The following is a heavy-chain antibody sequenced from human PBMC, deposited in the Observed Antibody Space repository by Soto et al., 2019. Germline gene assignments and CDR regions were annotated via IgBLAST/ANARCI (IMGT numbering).Heavy chain of an antibody. J-gene: IGHJ5*02. V-gene: IGHV4-31*03. Sequence: LSLTCTVSGGSISSGGYYWSWIRQHPGKGLEWIGYIYYSGSTYYNPSLKSRVTISVDTSKNQFSLKLSSVTAADTAVYYCARARDSSGWNWFDPWGQGTLVTVSS. D-gene: IGHD6-19*01. CDR1: GGSISSGGYY. CDR2: IYYSGST. CDR3: ARARDSSGWNWFDP.